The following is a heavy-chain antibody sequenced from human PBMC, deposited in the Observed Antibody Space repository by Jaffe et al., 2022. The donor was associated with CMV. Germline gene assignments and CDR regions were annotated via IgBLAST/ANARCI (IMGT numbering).Heavy chain of an antibody. D-gene: IGHD3-3*01. CDR1: GFTFSDHY. CDR3: ARVSLEWSRNGWFDP. Sequence: EVQLVESGGGLVQPGGSLRLSCAASGFTFSDHYMDWVRQAPGKGLEWVGRTRNKANSYTTEYAASVKGRFTISRDDSKNSLYLQMNSLKTEDTAVYYCARVSLEWSRNGWFDPWGQGTLVTVSS. V-gene: IGHV3-72*01. CDR2: TRNKANSYTT. J-gene: IGHJ5*02.